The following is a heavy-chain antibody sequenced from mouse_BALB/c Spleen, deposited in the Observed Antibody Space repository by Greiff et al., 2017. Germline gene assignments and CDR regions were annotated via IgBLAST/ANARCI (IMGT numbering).Heavy chain of an antibody. CDR1: GYAFTSYN. J-gene: IGHJ4*01. CDR2: IDPYNGGT. CDR3: ARRIYYYGSSYAMDY. Sequence: EVQLVESGPELVKPGASVKVSCKASGYAFTSYNMYWVKQSHGKSLEWIGYIDPYNGGTSYNQKFKGKATLTVDKSSSTAYMHLNSLTSEDSAVYYCARRIYYYGSSYAMDYWGQGTSVTVSS. D-gene: IGHD1-1*01. V-gene: IGHV1S135*01.